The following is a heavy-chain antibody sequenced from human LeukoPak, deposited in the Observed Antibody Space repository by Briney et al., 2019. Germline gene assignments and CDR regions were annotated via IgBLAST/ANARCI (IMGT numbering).Heavy chain of an antibody. Sequence: PGGSLRLSCAASGFTFSSYAMTWVRQAPGKGLEWVSTISGSAGSTYYADSVKGRFTISRDNSKNTLYLQMNSLRAEDTAVYYCAKELLRITMIVVVRDAFDIWGQGTMATVSS. D-gene: IGHD3-22*01. CDR1: GFTFSSYA. V-gene: IGHV3-23*01. J-gene: IGHJ3*02. CDR3: AKELLRITMIVVVRDAFDI. CDR2: ISGSAGST.